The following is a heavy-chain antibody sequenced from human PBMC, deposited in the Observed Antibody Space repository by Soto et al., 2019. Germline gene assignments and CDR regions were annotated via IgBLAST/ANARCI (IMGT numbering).Heavy chain of an antibody. CDR2: IIPIFGTA. V-gene: IGHV1-69*13. D-gene: IGHD3-22*01. Sequence: ASVKVSCKASGGTFSSYPISCVRQAPGQGLEWMGGIIPIFGTANYAQKFQGRVTITADESTSTAYMELSSLRSEDTAVYYCARAHYYDSSGYYSFFDYWGQGTLVTVS. CDR1: GGTFSSYP. CDR3: ARAHYYDSSGYYSFFDY. J-gene: IGHJ4*02.